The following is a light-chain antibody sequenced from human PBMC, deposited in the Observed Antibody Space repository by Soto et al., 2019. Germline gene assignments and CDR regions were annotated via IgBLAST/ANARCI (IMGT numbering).Light chain of an antibody. V-gene: IGKV3-20*01. CDR1: QSVSSSY. J-gene: IGKJ1*01. CDR2: GAS. Sequence: EIVLTQSPGTLSLSPGERATLSCRASQSVSSSYLAWYQQKTGQSPRLLIYGASSRATVIPDRFSGSGSGTDFTLTISRLEPEDFAVYYCQQYGSSPPLTFGQGTKVDIK. CDR3: QQYGSSPPLT.